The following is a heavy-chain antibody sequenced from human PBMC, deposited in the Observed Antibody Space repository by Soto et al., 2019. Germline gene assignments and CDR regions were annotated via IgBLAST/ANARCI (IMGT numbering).Heavy chain of an antibody. CDR1: GFTFSSYG. CDR3: ERGYYYAPFDP. J-gene: IGHJ5*02. CDR2: IWYDGSNK. Sequence: PGGSLRLSCAASGFTFSSYGMHWVRQAPGKGLEWVAVIWYDGSNKYYADSVKGRFTISRDNSKNTLYLQMNSLRAEDKAVYYCERGYYYAPFDPWCQGILVTVS. V-gene: IGHV3-33*01. D-gene: IGHD3-10*01.